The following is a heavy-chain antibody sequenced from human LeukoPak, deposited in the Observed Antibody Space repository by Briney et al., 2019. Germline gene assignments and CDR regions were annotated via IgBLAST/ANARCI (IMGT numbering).Heavy chain of an antibody. V-gene: IGHV4-34*01. J-gene: IGHJ4*02. CDR2: INHSGST. CDR1: GGSFSGYY. D-gene: IGHD3-10*01. Sequence: SETLSLTCAVYGGSFSGYYWSWIRQPPGKGLEWIGEINHSGSTSYNPSLKSRVTISVDTSKNQFSLKLSSVTAADTAVYYCARAIDYGSGSYYALLFDYWGQGTLVTVSS. CDR3: ARAIDYGSGSYYALLFDY.